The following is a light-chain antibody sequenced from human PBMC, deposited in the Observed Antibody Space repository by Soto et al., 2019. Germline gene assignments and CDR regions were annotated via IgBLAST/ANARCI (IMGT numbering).Light chain of an antibody. Sequence: DIVMTQSPDSLAVSLGERATINCKSSQSVLYSSNNKNYLAWYQQKPGQPPKLLIYWASTRESGVPDRFSGSGSGTDFTLTISSLQAEDVAVYYCQQYYSTPPSFGQGTMLDIK. V-gene: IGKV4-1*01. CDR2: WAS. CDR3: QQYYSTPPS. CDR1: QSVLYSSNNKNY. J-gene: IGKJ2*03.